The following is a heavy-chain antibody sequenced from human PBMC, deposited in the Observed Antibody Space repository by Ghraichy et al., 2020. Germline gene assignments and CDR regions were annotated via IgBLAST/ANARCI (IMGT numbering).Heavy chain of an antibody. CDR3: ARAGAARPLLVFGASHQKRNYFDY. CDR1: GGSFSGYY. D-gene: IGHD6-6*01. Sequence: SETLSLTCAVYGGSFSGYYWSWIRQPPGKGLEWIGEINHSGSTNYNPSLKSRVTISVDTSKNQFSLKLSSVTAADTAVYYCARAGAARPLLVFGASHQKRNYFDYWGQGTLVTVSS. J-gene: IGHJ4*02. CDR2: INHSGST. V-gene: IGHV4-34*01.